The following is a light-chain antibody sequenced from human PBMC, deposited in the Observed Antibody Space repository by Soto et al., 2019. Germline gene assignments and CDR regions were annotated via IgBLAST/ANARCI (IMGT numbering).Light chain of an antibody. J-gene: IGKJ4*01. CDR1: RSLLHSKGYNY. Sequence: DIVMTQSPLSLPVTPGEPASISCRSSRSLLHSKGYNYLDWYLQKPGQSPQLLIYLGSNRASGVPDRFSGSGSGIDFTLKISRVEAEDVGVYYCMQALQTPRTFGGGTKVEIK. CDR3: MQALQTPRT. V-gene: IGKV2-28*01. CDR2: LGS.